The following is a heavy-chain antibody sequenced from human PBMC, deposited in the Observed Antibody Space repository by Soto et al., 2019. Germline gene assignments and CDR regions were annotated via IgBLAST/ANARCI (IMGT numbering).Heavy chain of an antibody. J-gene: IGHJ5*02. CDR2: INHSGST. CDR1: GRSFTGYY. V-gene: IGHV4-34*01. CDR3: ARGGDP. Sequence: SETLSLTCAVYGRSFTGYYWTWIRQPLGKGLEWIGEINHSGSTNYNPSLKSRVTISIDTSKNQFSLKLSSVTAADTAVYYCARGGDPWGQGTLVTVS.